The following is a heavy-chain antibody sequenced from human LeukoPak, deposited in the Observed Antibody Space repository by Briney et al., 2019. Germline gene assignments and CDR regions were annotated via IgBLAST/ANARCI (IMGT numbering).Heavy chain of an antibody. CDR2: INWNGGST. CDR1: GFTFSNAW. J-gene: IGHJ4*02. V-gene: IGHV3-20*04. D-gene: IGHD6-13*01. Sequence: GGSLRLSCAASGFTFSNAWMSWVRQAPGKGLEWVSGINWNGGSTGYADSVKGRFTISRDNAKNSLYLQMNSLRAEDTALYYCARDFEGIAAAGRPDFGYWGQGTLVTVSS. CDR3: ARDFEGIAAAGRPDFGY.